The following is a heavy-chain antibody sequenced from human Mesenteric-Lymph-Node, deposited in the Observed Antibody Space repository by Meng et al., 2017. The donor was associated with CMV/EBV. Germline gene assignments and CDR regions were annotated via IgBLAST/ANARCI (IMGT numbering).Heavy chain of an antibody. D-gene: IGHD3-9*01. Sequence: GESLKISCAASGFAFSNYWMNWVRQVPGKGLVWVSNINGDGSTTGYADAVKGRFTISRDNSKNTLYLQMNSLRAEDTAVYYCAREGAYYDILTGYYIRYAFDIWGQGTMVTVSS. V-gene: IGHV3-74*01. CDR3: AREGAYYDILTGYYIRYAFDI. J-gene: IGHJ3*02. CDR1: GFAFSNYW. CDR2: INGDGSTT.